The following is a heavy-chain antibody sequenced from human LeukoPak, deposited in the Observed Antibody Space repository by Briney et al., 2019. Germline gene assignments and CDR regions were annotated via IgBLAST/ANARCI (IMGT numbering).Heavy chain of an antibody. CDR3: AGDPRYCSSTSCYPNPLGIV. V-gene: IGHV3-11*01. CDR2: ISSSGSTI. D-gene: IGHD2-2*01. J-gene: IGHJ6*04. Sequence: GGSLRLSCAASGFTFSDYYMSWIRQAPGKGLEWVSYISSSGSTIYYADSVKGRFTISRDNAKNSLYLQMNSLRAEDTAVYYCAGDPRYCSSTSCYPNPLGIVWGKGTTVTVSS. CDR1: GFTFSDYY.